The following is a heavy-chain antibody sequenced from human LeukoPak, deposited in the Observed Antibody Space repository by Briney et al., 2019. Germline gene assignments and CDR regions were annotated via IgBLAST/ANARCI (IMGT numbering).Heavy chain of an antibody. D-gene: IGHD3-22*01. CDR2: ISSSSSYT. V-gene: IGHV3-11*03. J-gene: IGHJ4*02. CDR3: ARIVVVTASTFDY. Sequence: PGGSLRLSCAASGFTFSDYYMSWIRQAPGKGLEWVSYISSSSSYTKYAASVKGRFTISRDNAKNSLYLQMNSLRAEDTAVYYCARIVVVTASTFDYWGQGTLVTVSS. CDR1: GFTFSDYY.